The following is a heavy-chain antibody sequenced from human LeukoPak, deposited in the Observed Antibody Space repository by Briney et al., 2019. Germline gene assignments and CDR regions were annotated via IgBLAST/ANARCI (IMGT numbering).Heavy chain of an antibody. J-gene: IGHJ3*02. CDR2: IYSGGST. Sequence: GGSLRLSCAASGFTVSSNYMSWVRQAPGKGLEWVSVIYSGGSTYYADSVKGRFTISRDNSKNTLYLQMNSLRAEDTAVYYCARAEIGYYDILTGYYGSPLLAFDIWGQGTMVTVSS. CDR1: GFTVSSNY. CDR3: ARAEIGYYDILTGYYGSPLLAFDI. V-gene: IGHV3-66*01. D-gene: IGHD3-9*01.